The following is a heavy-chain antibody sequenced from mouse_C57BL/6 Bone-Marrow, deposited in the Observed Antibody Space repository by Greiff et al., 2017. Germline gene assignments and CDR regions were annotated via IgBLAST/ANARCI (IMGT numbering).Heavy chain of an antibody. D-gene: IGHD1-1*01. Sequence: QVQLQQPGTELVKPGASVKLSCKASGYTFTSYWMHWVKQRPGQGLEWIGNINPSNGGTNYNEEFKSKATLTVDKYSSTAYMQLRSLTSEDYAVYYCARGILRKAMDFWGQGTSVTVSS. V-gene: IGHV1-53*01. CDR3: ARGILRKAMDF. CDR1: GYTFTSYW. CDR2: INPSNGGT. J-gene: IGHJ4*01.